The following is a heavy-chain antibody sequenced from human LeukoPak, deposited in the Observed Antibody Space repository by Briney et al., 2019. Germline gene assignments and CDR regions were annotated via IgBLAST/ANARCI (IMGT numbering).Heavy chain of an antibody. D-gene: IGHD3-22*01. V-gene: IGHV3-30*04. J-gene: IGHJ6*02. CDR2: ISYDGSNK. Sequence: GGSLRLSCAASGFTFSSYAMHWVRQAPGKGLEWVAVISYDGSNKNYADSVKGRFTISRDNSKNTLYLQMNSLRAEDTAVYYCARDAYYYDSSGYYAHYYYYYGMDVWGQGTTVTVSS. CDR1: GFTFSSYA. CDR3: ARDAYYYDSSGYYAHYYYYYGMDV.